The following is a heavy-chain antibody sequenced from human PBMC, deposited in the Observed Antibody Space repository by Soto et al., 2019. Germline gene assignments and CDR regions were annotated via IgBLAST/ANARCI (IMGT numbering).Heavy chain of an antibody. CDR2: INHSGST. CDR3: ARGRRWANYYYYYGMDV. D-gene: IGHD1-26*01. J-gene: IGHJ6*02. CDR1: GGSFSGYY. Sequence: PSETLSLTCAVYGGSFSGYYWSWIRQPPGKGLEWIGEINHSGSTNYNPSLKSRVTISVDTSKNQFSLKLSSVTAADTAVHYCARGRRWANYYYYYGMDVWGQGTTVTVSS. V-gene: IGHV4-34*01.